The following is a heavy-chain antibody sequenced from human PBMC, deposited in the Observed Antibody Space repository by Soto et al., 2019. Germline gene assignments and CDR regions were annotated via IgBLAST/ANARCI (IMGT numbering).Heavy chain of an antibody. D-gene: IGHD3-3*01. CDR2: IIPISGTA. V-gene: IGHV1-69*06. J-gene: IGHJ5*02. Sequence: AASVKVSCKASGGTFSSYAISWVRQAPGQGLEWMGGIIPISGTANYAQKFQGRVTITADKSTSTAYMELSSLRSEDTAVYYCARSAIFGVVITYNWFDPWGQGTLVTVSS. CDR1: GGTFSSYA. CDR3: ARSAIFGVVITYNWFDP.